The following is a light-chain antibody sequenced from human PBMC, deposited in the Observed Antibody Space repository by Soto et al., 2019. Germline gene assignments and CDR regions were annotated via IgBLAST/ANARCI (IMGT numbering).Light chain of an antibody. J-gene: IGLJ2*01. Sequence: QSVLSQPPSASGTPGQRVTISCSGNSSNIGSNSGDWYQHLPGTAPKLLIYRNNQRPSRVPDRFSGSKSGTSVSLVISGLRSEDEADYHCAAWDDSLRGVVFGGGTKVTVL. V-gene: IGLV1-47*01. CDR3: AAWDDSLRGVV. CDR1: SSNIGSNS. CDR2: RNN.